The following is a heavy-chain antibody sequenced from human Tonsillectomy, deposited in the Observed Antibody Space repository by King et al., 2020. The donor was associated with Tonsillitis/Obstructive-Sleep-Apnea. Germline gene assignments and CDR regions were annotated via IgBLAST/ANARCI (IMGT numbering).Heavy chain of an antibody. CDR2: ISSSSYI. D-gene: IGHD1-7*01. J-gene: IGHJ3*02. Sequence: GQLVESGGGLVKPGGSLRLSCAASGFTFSSYSMNWVRQAPGKGLEWVSSISSSSYIYYADSVKGRFTISRDNAKNSLYLQMNSLRAEDTAVYYCARDGDWNYDAFDIWGQGTMVTVSS. CDR1: GFTFSSYS. CDR3: ARDGDWNYDAFDI. V-gene: IGHV3-21*01.